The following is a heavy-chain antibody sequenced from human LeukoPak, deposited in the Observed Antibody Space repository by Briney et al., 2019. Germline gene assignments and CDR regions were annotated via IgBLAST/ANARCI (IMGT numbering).Heavy chain of an antibody. J-gene: IGHJ5*02. CDR1: GFTFNSYG. Sequence: GGSLRLSCAASGFTFNSYGMHWVRQAPGKGLEWVAVIWYDGSNKYYADSVKGRLTISRDNSKNTLYLQMNSLRAEDTAVYYCARDLVPASRWGRGNWFDPWGQGTLVTVSS. V-gene: IGHV3-33*01. D-gene: IGHD2-2*01. CDR2: IWYDGSNK. CDR3: ARDLVPASRWGRGNWFDP.